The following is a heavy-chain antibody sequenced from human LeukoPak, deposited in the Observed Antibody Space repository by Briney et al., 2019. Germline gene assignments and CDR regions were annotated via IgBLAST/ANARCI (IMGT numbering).Heavy chain of an antibody. V-gene: IGHV3-66*01. J-gene: IGHJ6*02. D-gene: IGHD5-12*01. CDR1: GFTVSSNY. CDR2: IYSGGST. CDR3: ARDGIVATIPQTYYYYYGMDV. Sequence: GGSLRLSCAASGFTVSSNYMSWVRQAPGKGLEWVSVIYSGGSTYYADSVKGRFTISRDNSKNTLYLQMNSVRAEDTAVYYCARDGIVATIPQTYYYYYGMDVWGQGTTVTVSS.